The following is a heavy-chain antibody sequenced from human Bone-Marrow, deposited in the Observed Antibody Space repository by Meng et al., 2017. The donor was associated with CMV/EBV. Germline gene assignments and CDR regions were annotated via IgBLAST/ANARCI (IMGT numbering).Heavy chain of an antibody. J-gene: IGHJ4*02. V-gene: IGHV3-48*03. CDR3: AKAMRKGFLEWL. CDR1: GFTFSRYE. Sequence: GESLKISCAASGFTFSRYEMNWVRLAPGKGLEWVSYISSSGSTIYYPDSVKGRFSISRDNSKNTLYLQMNSLRAEDTAVYYCAKAMRKGFLEWLWGQGTLVTVSS. CDR2: ISSSGSTI. D-gene: IGHD3-3*01.